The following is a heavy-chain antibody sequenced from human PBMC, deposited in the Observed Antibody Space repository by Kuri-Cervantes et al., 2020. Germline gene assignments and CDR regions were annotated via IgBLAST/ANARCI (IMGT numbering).Heavy chain of an antibody. V-gene: IGHV3-53*01. J-gene: IGHJ6*02. D-gene: IGHD3-9*01. CDR2: LYSDGST. Sequence: GGSLRLSCAASGFTVSSNYMGWVRQAPGKGLEWVSVLYSDGSTYYADSVKGRFTISRDNAKNSLYLQMNSLRAEDTAVYYCARDGDLTGYYWDYYGMDVWGQGTTVTVSS. CDR1: GFTVSSNY. CDR3: ARDGDLTGYYWDYYGMDV.